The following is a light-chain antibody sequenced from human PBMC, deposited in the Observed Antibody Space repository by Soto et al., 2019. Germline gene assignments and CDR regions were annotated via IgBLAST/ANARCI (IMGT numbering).Light chain of an antibody. V-gene: IGKV3-15*01. J-gene: IGKJ4*01. Sequence: IVMTQSPATLSVSPGEKATLSCRASQSIGSNLAWYQQKPGQAPRLLIYDAYTRAIGIPARFSGSGSGTEYTLTISSLQSEDSAVYYCQQCSWHPFTVTFGGGTKVEIK. CDR2: DAY. CDR3: QQCSWHPFTVT. CDR1: QSIGSN.